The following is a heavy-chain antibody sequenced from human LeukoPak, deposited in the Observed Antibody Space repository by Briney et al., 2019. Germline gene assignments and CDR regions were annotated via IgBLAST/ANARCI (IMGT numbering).Heavy chain of an antibody. V-gene: IGHV4-30-2*01. CDR1: GGSISSGGYY. Sequence: SQTLSLTCTVSGGSISSGGYYWSWIRQPPGKGLEWIGYIYHSGSTYYNPSLKSRVTISVDRSKNQFSLKLSSVTAADTAVYYCARKRYCSSTSCYSSDFDYWGQGTLVTVSS. CDR2: IYHSGST. D-gene: IGHD2-2*01. CDR3: ARKRYCSSTSCYSSDFDY. J-gene: IGHJ4*02.